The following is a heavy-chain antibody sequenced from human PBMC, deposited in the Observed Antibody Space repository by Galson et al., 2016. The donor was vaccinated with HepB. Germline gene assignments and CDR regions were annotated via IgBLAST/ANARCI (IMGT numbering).Heavy chain of an antibody. J-gene: IGHJ4*02. CDR3: ARDPVASSTWYYFDY. CDR2: IWCDGSNK. CDR1: GFTFSSYG. Sequence: SLRLSCAASGFTFSSYGTHWVRQAPGKGLEWVAVIWCDGSNKYYADSVKGRFTISRDNSKNTLYLQMNSLRAEDTAVYYCARDPVASSTWYYFDYWGQGTLVTVSS. V-gene: IGHV3-33*01. D-gene: IGHD4-11*01.